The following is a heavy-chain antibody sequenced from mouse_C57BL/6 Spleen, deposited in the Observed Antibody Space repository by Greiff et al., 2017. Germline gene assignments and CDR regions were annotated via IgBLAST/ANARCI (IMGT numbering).Heavy chain of an antibody. CDR2: INYDGSST. J-gene: IGHJ4*01. CDR1: GFTFSDYY. CDR3: ARIYDYGEGMDY. D-gene: IGHD2-4*01. Sequence: EVQLMESEGGLVQPGSSMKLSCTASGFTFSDYYMAWVRQVPEKGLEWVANINYDGSSTYYLDSLKSRFIISRDNAKNILYLQMSSLKSEDTATYYCARIYDYGEGMDYWGQGTSVTVSS. V-gene: IGHV5-16*01.